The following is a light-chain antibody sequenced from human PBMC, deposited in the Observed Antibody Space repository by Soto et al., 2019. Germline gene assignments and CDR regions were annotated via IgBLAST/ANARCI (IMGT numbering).Light chain of an antibody. CDR3: AAWDASLGGFYV. CDR1: RSSIGSNT. V-gene: IGLV1-44*01. CDR2: SNN. Sequence: QSVLTQPPSASGTPGQRVTISCSGSRSSIGSNTVNWYQHLPGTAPNLLIYSNNHRPSGVPDRFSASKTGASASLAISGLQSEDEGDYYCAAWDASLGGFYVFGTGTKVTVL. J-gene: IGLJ1*01.